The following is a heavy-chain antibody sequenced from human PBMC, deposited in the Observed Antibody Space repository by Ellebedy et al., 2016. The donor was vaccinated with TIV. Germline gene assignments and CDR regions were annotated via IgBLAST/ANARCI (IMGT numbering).Heavy chain of an antibody. J-gene: IGHJ3*02. D-gene: IGHD6-19*01. CDR2: INLGDNP. Sequence: GESLKISCAASGFTISSTHMGWVRQAPGKGLEWVSLINLGDNPSYADSVKGRFTISRENSKNMLYLQMNSLRAEDTAVYYCATSSVGWGYDAFDIWGQGTMVTVSS. CDR3: ATSSVGWGYDAFDI. CDR1: GFTISSTH. V-gene: IGHV3-53*01.